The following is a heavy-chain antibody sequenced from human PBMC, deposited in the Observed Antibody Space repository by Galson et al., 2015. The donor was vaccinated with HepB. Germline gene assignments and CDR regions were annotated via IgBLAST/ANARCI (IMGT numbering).Heavy chain of an antibody. CDR3: AKEYSSGFIDY. CDR1: GFTFSSYG. CDR2: IWYDGSKK. D-gene: IGHD6-19*01. Sequence: SLRLSCAASGFTFSSYGMHWVRQAPGKGLEWVAIIWYDGSKKYFVDSVKGRFTISRDNSKNTLYLQMNSLRAEDTAVYYCAKEYSSGFIDYWGQGTLVTVSS. V-gene: IGHV3-30*02. J-gene: IGHJ4*02.